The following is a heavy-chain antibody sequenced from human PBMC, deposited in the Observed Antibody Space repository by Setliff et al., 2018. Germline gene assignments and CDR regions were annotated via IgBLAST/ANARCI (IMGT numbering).Heavy chain of an antibody. J-gene: IGHJ3*02. CDR2: IKGDESEK. V-gene: IGHV3-7*03. CDR1: GFTFPTYW. D-gene: IGHD7-27*01. Sequence: GGSLRLSCAASGFTFPTYWMTWVRQAPGKGLEWVANIKGDESEKYYVDSVKGRFTISRDNAKNSLYLQMNSLRTEDTAVYYCARDPTWGAFDIWGHGTMVTVSS. CDR3: ARDPTWGAFDI.